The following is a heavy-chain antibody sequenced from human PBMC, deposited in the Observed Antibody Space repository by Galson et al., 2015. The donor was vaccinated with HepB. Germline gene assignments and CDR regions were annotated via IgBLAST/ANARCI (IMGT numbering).Heavy chain of an antibody. CDR3: AKDQYSPPSQWLFPFDY. Sequence: SLRLSCAASGFTFSSVAMSWVRPAPGKGLEWVSTLDGSGNNTYYPDSVKGRFTISRDNYQNTLYLLMNSLRGDDTAVYSCAKDQYSPPSQWLFPFDYWGQGILVTVSS. D-gene: IGHD6-19*01. CDR2: LDGSGNNT. J-gene: IGHJ4*02. CDR1: GFTFSSVA. V-gene: IGHV3-23*01.